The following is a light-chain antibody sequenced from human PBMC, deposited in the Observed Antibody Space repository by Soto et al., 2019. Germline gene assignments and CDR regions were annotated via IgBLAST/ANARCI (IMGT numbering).Light chain of an antibody. V-gene: IGKV3-20*01. CDR3: QQYGRSPLT. Sequence: EIVLTQSPGTLSLSPGQRATLSCRASQSVSSNYLAWYQQKPGQAPRLLVYGASSRATGIPDRFSGSGSGADFTLTISRLEPEDFVVYYCQQYGRSPLTFGGGTKVEIK. J-gene: IGKJ4*01. CDR1: QSVSSNY. CDR2: GAS.